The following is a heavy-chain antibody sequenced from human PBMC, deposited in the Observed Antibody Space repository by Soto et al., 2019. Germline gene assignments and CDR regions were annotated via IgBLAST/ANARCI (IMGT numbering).Heavy chain of an antibody. J-gene: IGHJ4*02. CDR1: GFTFSSYA. V-gene: IGHV3-30-3*01. CDR2: ISYDGSNK. D-gene: IGHD3-10*01. CDR3: ARARGSFRGYFDY. Sequence: QPGGSLRLSCAASGFTFSSYAMHWVRQAPGKGLEWVAVISYDGSNKYYADSVKGRFTISRDNSKNTLYLQMNSLRAEDTAVYYCARARGSFRGYFDYWGQGTLVTVSS.